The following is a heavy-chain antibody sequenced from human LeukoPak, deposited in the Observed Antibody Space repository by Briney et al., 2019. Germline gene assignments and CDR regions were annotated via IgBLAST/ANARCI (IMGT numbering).Heavy chain of an antibody. CDR2: IYHGGST. CDR3: AREGRYRYGYNEYHSYMDI. Sequence: PSGTLSLTCAVSGGSISSNNWWSWVRQPPGKGLEWIGEIYHGGSTNYNPSLKSRVTISVDTSKNQFSLKLSSVTAAETAVYYCAREGRYRYGYNEYHSYMDIWGKGTTVTVSS. CDR1: GGSISSNNW. V-gene: IGHV4-4*02. D-gene: IGHD5-24*01. J-gene: IGHJ6*03.